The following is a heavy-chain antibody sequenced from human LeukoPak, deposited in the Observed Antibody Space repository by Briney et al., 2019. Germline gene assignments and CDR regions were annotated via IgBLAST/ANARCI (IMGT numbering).Heavy chain of an antibody. CDR3: ARVAHYYDSSGYYPYYYGMDV. CDR1: GGSISSYY. D-gene: IGHD3-22*01. J-gene: IGHJ6*02. V-gene: IGHV4-59*01. Sequence: SETLSLTCTVSGGSISSYYWSWIRQPPGKGLEWIGYIYYSGSTNYNPSLKSRVTISVDTSKNQFSLKLSSVTAADTAVYYCARVAHYYDSSGYYPYYYGMDVWGQGTTVTVSS. CDR2: IYYSGST.